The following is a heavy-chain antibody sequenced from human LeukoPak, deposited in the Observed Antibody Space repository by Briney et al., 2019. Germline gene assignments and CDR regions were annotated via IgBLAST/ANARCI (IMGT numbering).Heavy chain of an antibody. CDR3: ARVAHYYYYMDV. Sequence: ASVKVSCKASGYTFTSYDISWVRQAPGQGLEWMGWISAYNGNTNYAQKLQGRVTMTTDTSTSTAYMELRSLRSDDTAVYYCARVAHYYYYMDVWGKGTTVTVSS. V-gene: IGHV1-18*01. CDR2: ISAYNGNT. J-gene: IGHJ6*03. CDR1: GYTFTSYD.